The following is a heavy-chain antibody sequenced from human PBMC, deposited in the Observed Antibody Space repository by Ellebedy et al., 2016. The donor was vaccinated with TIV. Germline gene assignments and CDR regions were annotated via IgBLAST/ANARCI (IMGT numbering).Heavy chain of an antibody. CDR3: ARWYYYGSSPAFDI. J-gene: IGHJ3*02. V-gene: IGHV3-66*01. CDR2: IYADGRA. Sequence: GESLKIPCAASGFTVGSNYMNWVRQAPGKVLEWVSVIYADGRAFYADSMKGRFTISRDNSKNTLYLQMDSLRVEDTAVYYCARWYYYGSSPAFDIWGQGTKVTVPS. CDR1: GFTVGSNY. D-gene: IGHD3-10*01.